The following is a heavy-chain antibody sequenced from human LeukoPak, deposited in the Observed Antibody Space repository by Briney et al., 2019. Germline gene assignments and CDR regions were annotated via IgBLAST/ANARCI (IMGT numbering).Heavy chain of an antibody. D-gene: IGHD1-26*01. J-gene: IGHJ3*02. CDR1: GFTFGDYA. CDR3: TRDNRGSYYREMAAFDI. Sequence: GGSLRLSCTASGFTFGDYAMSWVRQAPGKGLEWVGFIRSKAYGGTTEYAASVKGRFTISRDDSKGIAYLQMNSLKTEDTAVYYCTRDNRGSYYREMAAFDIWGQGTMVTVSS. V-gene: IGHV3-49*04. CDR2: IRSKAYGGTT.